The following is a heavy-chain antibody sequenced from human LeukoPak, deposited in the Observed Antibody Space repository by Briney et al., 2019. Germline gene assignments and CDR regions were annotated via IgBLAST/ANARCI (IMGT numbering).Heavy chain of an antibody. CDR3: ARQGHYYDSSGYYYFGY. CDR1: GGSISSSSYY. D-gene: IGHD3-22*01. J-gene: IGHJ4*02. V-gene: IGHV4-39*01. Sequence: SETLSLTCTVSGGSISSSSYYWGWIRQPPGKGLEWIGSIYYSGSTYYNLSLKSRVTISVDTSKNQFSLKLSSVTAADTAVYYCARQGHYYDSSGYYYFGYWGQGTLVTVSS. CDR2: IYYSGST.